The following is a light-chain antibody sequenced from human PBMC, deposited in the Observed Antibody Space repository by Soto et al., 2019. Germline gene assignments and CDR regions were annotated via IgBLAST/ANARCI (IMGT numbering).Light chain of an antibody. Sequence: QAALTQPASVSGSPGQSITISCTGTSSDVGSYNLLSWYQQHPGKAPKLLIYEVSKRPSGVSNRFSGSTSGNTASLTISGLQAEDEADYYCCSYAGSGTLIFGGGTKLTVL. J-gene: IGLJ2*01. CDR1: SSDVGSYNL. CDR3: CSYAGSGTLI. V-gene: IGLV2-23*02. CDR2: EVS.